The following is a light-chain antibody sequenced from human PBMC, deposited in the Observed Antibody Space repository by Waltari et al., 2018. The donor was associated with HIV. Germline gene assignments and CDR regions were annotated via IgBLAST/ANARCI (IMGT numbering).Light chain of an antibody. CDR1: PGAVTSGFY. CDR2: STS. J-gene: IGLJ3*02. CDR3: LLYYGGAWV. V-gene: IGLV7-43*01. Sequence: QTVVTQEPSLTVSPGGTVTLTCASSPGAVTSGFYPTWFQQKPGQAPRPLIYSTSNKHSSTPARFSGSLLGGKAALTLSGVQPEDEAEYYCLLYYGGAWVFGGGTKLTVL.